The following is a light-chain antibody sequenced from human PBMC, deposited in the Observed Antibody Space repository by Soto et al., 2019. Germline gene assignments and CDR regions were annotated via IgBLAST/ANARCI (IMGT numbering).Light chain of an antibody. CDR2: SAS. CDR1: QGITDY. Sequence: DIQMTQSPSSLSASVGDRVAITCRAGQGITDYLNWYQQKAGKAPKLLISSASRLQSGVPSRFSGSSSGTDFTLTINTLQPEDFATYYWQQAYSAPPTFGQGTKLE. V-gene: IGKV1-39*01. J-gene: IGKJ2*01. CDR3: QQAYSAPPT.